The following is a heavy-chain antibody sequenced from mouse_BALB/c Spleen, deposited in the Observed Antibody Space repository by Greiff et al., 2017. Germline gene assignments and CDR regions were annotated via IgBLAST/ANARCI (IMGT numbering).Heavy chain of an antibody. D-gene: IGHD1-1*01. J-gene: IGHJ2*01. Sequence: EVQVVESGAELVKPGASVKLSCTASGFNIKDTYMHWVKQRPEQGLEWIGRIDPANGNTKYDPKFQGKATITADTSSNTAYLQLSSLTSEDTAVYYCARGGGFIADYWGQGTTLTVSS. CDR1: GFNIKDTY. V-gene: IGHV14-3*02. CDR3: ARGGGFIADY. CDR2: IDPANGNT.